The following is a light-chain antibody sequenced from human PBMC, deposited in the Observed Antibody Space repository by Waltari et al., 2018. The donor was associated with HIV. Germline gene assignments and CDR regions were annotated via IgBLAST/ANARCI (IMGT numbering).Light chain of an antibody. CDR1: RTVFYHPHSQNS. CDR3: QQYYSLPTT. V-gene: IGKV4-1*01. CDR2: WSS. Sequence: DIVMNQSPDSYAVSLGERVTLNCMSSRTVFYHPHSQNSSAWYQQSPGHPPWVIIYWSSTRAGGVPDRFSGSGSGTNFSLTISGLQADDGALYYCQQYYSLPTTFGGGTKVEIK. J-gene: IGKJ4*02.